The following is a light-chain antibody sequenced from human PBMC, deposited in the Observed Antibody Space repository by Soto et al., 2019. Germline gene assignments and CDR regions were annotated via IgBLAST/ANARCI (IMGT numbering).Light chain of an antibody. CDR2: GAS. J-gene: IGKJ2*01. CDR1: QSIGNS. CDR3: TRYNNWPEYT. Sequence: EVVMTQSPATLSVSPGEVATLSCRASQSIGNSLAWYQQKPGQTPRLLIYGASTRVTGVPARFSGSGSGIDFILTITSLQSEDFGVYYCTRYNNWPEYTFGQGTKLDIK. V-gene: IGKV3-15*01.